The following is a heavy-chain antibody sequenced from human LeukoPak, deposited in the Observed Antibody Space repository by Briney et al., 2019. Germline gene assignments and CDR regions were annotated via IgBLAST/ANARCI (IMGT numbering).Heavy chain of an antibody. CDR2: INHSGST. CDR3: ARASVEGDFWSSSYYYYYGMDV. V-gene: IGHV4-34*01. Sequence: PSETLSLTCAVYGGSFSGYYWSWIRQPPGKGLEWIGEINHSGSTNYNPSLKSRVTISVDTSKNQFSLKLSSVTAADTAVYYCARASVEGDFWSSSYYYYYGMDVWGQGTTVTVSS. CDR1: GGSFSGYY. J-gene: IGHJ6*02. D-gene: IGHD3-3*01.